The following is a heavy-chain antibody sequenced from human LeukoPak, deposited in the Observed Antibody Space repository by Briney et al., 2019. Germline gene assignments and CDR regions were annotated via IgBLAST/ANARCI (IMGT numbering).Heavy chain of an antibody. V-gene: IGHV1-69*05. CDR1: GYTFTSYG. CDR3: ARGRANCSSTSCPLGGIDY. Sequence: SVKVPCKASGYTFTSYGISWVRQAPGQGLEWMGGIIPIFGTANYAQKFQGRVTITTDESTSTAYMELSSLRSEDTAVYYCARGRANCSSTSCPLGGIDYWGQGTLVTVSS. J-gene: IGHJ4*02. CDR2: IIPIFGTA. D-gene: IGHD2-2*01.